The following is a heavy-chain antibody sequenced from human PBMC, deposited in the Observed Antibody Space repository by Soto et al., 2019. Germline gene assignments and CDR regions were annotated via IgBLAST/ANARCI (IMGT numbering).Heavy chain of an antibody. CDR1: GFTFSSYE. V-gene: IGHV3-48*03. CDR3: ARNAARPGQRDYGPDY. J-gene: IGHJ4*02. D-gene: IGHD4-17*01. CDR2: ISSSGSTI. Sequence: EVQLVESGGGLVQPGGPLRLSCAASGFTFSSYEMNWVRQAPGKGLEWVSYISSSGSTIYYADSVKGRFTMSRDNAKNFLDLEIDSLRAQDTGCYYCARNAARPGQRDYGPDYWGQGTPVNVFS.